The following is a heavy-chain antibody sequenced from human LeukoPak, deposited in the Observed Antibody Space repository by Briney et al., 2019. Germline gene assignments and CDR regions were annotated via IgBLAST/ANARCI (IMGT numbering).Heavy chain of an antibody. CDR1: GFTFSDYY. Sequence: GSLRLSCIASGFTFSDYYMNWIRQPPGKGLEWIGSIYYSGSTYYNPSLKSRVTISVDTSKNQFSLKLSSVTAADTAVYYCARLLGTHINYFDPWGQGTLVTVSS. J-gene: IGHJ5*02. V-gene: IGHV4-39*01. D-gene: IGHD2-21*01. CDR3: ARLLGTHINYFDP. CDR2: IYYSGST.